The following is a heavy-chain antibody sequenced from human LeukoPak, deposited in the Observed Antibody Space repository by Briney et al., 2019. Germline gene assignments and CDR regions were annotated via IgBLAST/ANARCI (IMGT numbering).Heavy chain of an antibody. CDR1: GFTISNYW. CDR3: ARDGGVTLVFDI. CDR2: INSDGIRT. Sequence: GGSLRLSCAASGFTISNYWMHWVRQAPGKGLVWVSRINSDGIRTSYADSVKGRFTISRDNAKNTLYLQMNSLRAEDTAVYYCARDGGVTLVFDIWGQGTMVTVSS. J-gene: IGHJ3*02. V-gene: IGHV3-74*01. D-gene: IGHD3-16*01.